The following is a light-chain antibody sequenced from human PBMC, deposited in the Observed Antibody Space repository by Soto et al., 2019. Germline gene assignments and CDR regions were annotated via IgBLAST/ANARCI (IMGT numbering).Light chain of an antibody. CDR3: LLSYSGPRV. V-gene: IGLV7-46*01. CDR1: TGAVTSGHW. CDR2: DTN. J-gene: IGLJ3*02. Sequence: QAVVTQEPSLTVSPGGTVTLTCGSNTGAVTSGHWPYWFQQKPGQAPRTLTYDTNNKHSWTPARFSGSLLGGKAALTLSGAQPEDEAEYYCLLSYSGPRVFGGGTKVTVL.